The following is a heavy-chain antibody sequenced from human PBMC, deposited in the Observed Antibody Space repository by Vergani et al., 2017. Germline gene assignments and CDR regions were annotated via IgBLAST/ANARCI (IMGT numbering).Heavy chain of an antibody. CDR3: GVIMVRSPRPDNWFDS. D-gene: IGHD3-10*01. CDR2: MFHTGEA. V-gene: IGHV4-38-2*02. J-gene: IGHJ5*01. CDR1: GYSISRGFY. Sequence: QIQLQESGPGLVKPSETLSLTCSVSGYSISRGFYWAWIRQTPEKGLEWIGGMFHTGEASNSPSLQSRVAFSMDTSKNQFSLPLTSVTAAVTAVYFCGVIMVRSPRPDNWFDSWGRGTLVTVSS.